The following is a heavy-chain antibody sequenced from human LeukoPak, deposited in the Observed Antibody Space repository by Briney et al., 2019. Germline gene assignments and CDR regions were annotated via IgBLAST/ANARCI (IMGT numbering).Heavy chain of an antibody. J-gene: IGHJ4*02. D-gene: IGHD3-22*01. CDR2: ISGSGGST. V-gene: IGHV3-23*01. CDR1: GFTFSSYA. CDR3: ARDGTYYYDSSGYRSGGYFDY. Sequence: GGSLRLSRAASGFTFSSYAMSWVRQAPGKGLEWVSAISGSGGSTYYADSVKGRFTISRDNSKNTLYLQMNSLRAEDTAVYYCARDGTYYYDSSGYRSGGYFDYWGQGTLVTVSS.